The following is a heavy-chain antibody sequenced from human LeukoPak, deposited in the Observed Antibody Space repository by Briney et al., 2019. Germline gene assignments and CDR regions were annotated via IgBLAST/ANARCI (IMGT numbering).Heavy chain of an antibody. V-gene: IGHV3-21*06. CDR1: GFTFSSYS. D-gene: IGHD5-18*01. Sequence: GGSLRLSCAASGFTFSSYSVNWVRQAPGKGLEWVSSISTRDNYIYYADSVKGRFTISRDYAKNSLYLQMNSLRAEDTAVYYCARDSDVDTAMLFDYWGQGTLVTVSS. J-gene: IGHJ4*02. CDR2: ISTRDNYI. CDR3: ARDSDVDTAMLFDY.